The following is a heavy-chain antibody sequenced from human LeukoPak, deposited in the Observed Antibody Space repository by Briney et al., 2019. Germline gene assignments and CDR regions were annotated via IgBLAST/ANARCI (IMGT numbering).Heavy chain of an antibody. J-gene: IGHJ6*02. CDR3: AWYGVAHGLDV. Sequence: GGSLRLSCAASGFSLSNYWMSWVRQAPGKGLEWVANINQDGSDKYYVDSVMGRFTISKDNAKNSVYLQMNSLRPEDTAIYYCAWYGVAHGLDVWGQGTTVTVSS. CDR2: INQDGSDK. CDR1: GFSLSNYW. V-gene: IGHV3-7*01. D-gene: IGHD3-10*01.